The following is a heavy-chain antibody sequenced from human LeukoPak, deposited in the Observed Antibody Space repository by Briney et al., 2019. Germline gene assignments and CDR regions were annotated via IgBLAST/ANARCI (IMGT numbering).Heavy chain of an antibody. J-gene: IGHJ3*02. CDR3: AKTRGIVVVAATRGAFDI. Sequence: GGSLRLSCAASGFTFSSYAMSWVRQAPGKGLEWVSGISGSGGSTYYADSVKGRFTISRDNSKNTLHLQMNSLRAEDTAVYYCAKTRGIVVVAATRGAFDIWGQGTMVTVSS. D-gene: IGHD2-15*01. CDR2: ISGSGGST. CDR1: GFTFSSYA. V-gene: IGHV3-23*01.